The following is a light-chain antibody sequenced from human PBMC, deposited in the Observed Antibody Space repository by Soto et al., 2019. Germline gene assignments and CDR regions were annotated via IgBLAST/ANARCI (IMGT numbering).Light chain of an antibody. Sequence: DIQMTQSPSSVSSSVGDRVTLTFRASQGISSWVAWYQQKPGKAPKLLIYAASSLQSGGPSRFSGSGSGTDYTLTISCLQSEDFATYYCQQYNSQWTFGQGTKVDI. CDR1: QGISSW. CDR2: AAS. V-gene: IGKV1D-16*01. CDR3: QQYNSQWT. J-gene: IGKJ1*01.